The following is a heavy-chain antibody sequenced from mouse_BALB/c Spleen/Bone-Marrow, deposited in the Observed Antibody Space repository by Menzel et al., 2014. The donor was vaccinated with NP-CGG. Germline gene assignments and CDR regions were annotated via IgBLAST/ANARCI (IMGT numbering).Heavy chain of an antibody. CDR1: GFTFSSYG. V-gene: IGHV5-6*01. J-gene: IGHJ3*01. CDR2: INNGGTYT. CDR3: ALNWDSAY. Sequence: EVNVVESGGDLVKPGGSLKLSCAASGFTFSSYGMSWVRPTPDKRLEWVATINNGGTYTYYPDSVKGRFTISRDNAKNTLYLQMSSLKSEDTAIYYCALNWDSAYWGQGTLVTVSA. D-gene: IGHD4-1*02.